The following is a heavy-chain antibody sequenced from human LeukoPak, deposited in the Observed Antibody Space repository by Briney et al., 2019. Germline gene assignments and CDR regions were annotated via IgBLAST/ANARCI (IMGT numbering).Heavy chain of an antibody. Sequence: SETLSLTCTVSGGSISSYYWSWIRQPPGKGLEWIGYIYYSGSTDYNPSFKSRVVVSVDTSKNQFSLKLYSVTAADTAVYYCARHGLKLVGASTIYFDNWGQGTLVTVSS. CDR2: IYYSGST. CDR3: ARHGLKLVGASTIYFDN. J-gene: IGHJ4*02. V-gene: IGHV4-59*08. D-gene: IGHD1-26*01. CDR1: GGSISSYY.